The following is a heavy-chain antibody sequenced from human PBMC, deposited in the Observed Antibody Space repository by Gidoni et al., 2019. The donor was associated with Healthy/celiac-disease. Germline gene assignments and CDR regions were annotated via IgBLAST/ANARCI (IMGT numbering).Heavy chain of an antibody. CDR1: GFTFSSYG. CDR3: AREAYYYDSSGYWVFDY. J-gene: IGHJ4*02. D-gene: IGHD3-22*01. Sequence: QVQLVESGGGVVQPGRSLRLSCAASGFTFSSYGMHWVRQAPGKGLEWVAVIWYDGSNKYYADSVKGRFTISRDNSKNTLYLQMNSLRAEDTAVYYCAREAYYYDSSGYWVFDYWGQGTLVTVSS. CDR2: IWYDGSNK. V-gene: IGHV3-33*01.